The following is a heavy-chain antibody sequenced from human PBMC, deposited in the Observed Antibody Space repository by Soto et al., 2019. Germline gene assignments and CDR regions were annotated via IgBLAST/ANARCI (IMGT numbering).Heavy chain of an antibody. Sequence: QVQLVESGGGVVQPGRSLRLSCAASGFTFSSYAMHWVRQAPGKGLEWVAVISYDGSNKYYADSVKGRFTISRDNSKNTLYLQMNSLRAEDTAVYYCARGKAPHEGYSSGWYLDYWGQGTLVTVSS. CDR2: ISYDGSNK. CDR1: GFTFSSYA. J-gene: IGHJ4*02. V-gene: IGHV3-30-3*01. D-gene: IGHD6-19*01. CDR3: ARGKAPHEGYSSGWYLDY.